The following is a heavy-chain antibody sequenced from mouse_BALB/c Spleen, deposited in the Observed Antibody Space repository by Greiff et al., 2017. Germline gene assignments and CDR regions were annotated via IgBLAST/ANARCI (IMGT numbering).Heavy chain of an antibody. CDR2: ISYSGST. CDR3: ARSGFYGNYWYFDV. D-gene: IGHD2-1*01. CDR1: GYSITSDYA. V-gene: IGHV3-2*02. Sequence: VQGVESGPGLVKPSQSLSLTCTVTGYSITSDYAWNWIRQFPGNKLEWMGYISYSGSTSYNPSLKSRISITRDTSKNQFFLQLNSVTTEDTATYYCARSGFYGNYWYFDVWGAGTTVTVSS. J-gene: IGHJ1*01.